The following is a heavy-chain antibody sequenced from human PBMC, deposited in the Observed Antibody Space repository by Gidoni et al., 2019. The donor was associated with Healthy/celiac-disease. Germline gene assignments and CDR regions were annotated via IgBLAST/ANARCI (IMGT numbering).Heavy chain of an antibody. CDR1: GFNFSRYG. J-gene: IGHJ4*02. CDR2: ISYDGSNK. V-gene: IGHV3-30*03. D-gene: IGHD1-26*01. CDR3: ARDLHYSGSYYVFDY. Sequence: QVQLVESGAGVVQPGRSLTLSCAASGFNFSRYGRHWVRQAPGKGLEWVAVISYDGSNKYYADSVKGRFTISRDNSKNTLYLQMNSLRAEDTAVYYGARDLHYSGSYYVFDYWGQGTLVTVSS.